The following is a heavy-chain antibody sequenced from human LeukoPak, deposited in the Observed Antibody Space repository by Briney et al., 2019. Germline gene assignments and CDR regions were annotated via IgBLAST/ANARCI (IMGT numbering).Heavy chain of an antibody. V-gene: IGHV4-34*01. CDR1: GGSFSGYY. Sequence: PSETLSLTCAVYGGSFSGYYWSWIRQPPGKGLEWIGEINHSGSTNNNPSLKSRVTISVDTSKNQFSLKLSSVTAADTAVYYCARGRGIAARRGVRYNWFDPWGQGTLVTVSS. CDR2: INHSGST. CDR3: ARGRGIAARRGVRYNWFDP. J-gene: IGHJ5*02. D-gene: IGHD6-6*01.